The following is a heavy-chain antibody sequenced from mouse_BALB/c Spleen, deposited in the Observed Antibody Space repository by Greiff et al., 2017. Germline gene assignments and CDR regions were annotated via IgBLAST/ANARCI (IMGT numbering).Heavy chain of an antibody. Sequence: VQLQQSGAELVRSGASVKLSCTASGFNIKDYYMHWVKQRPEQGLEWIGWIDPENGGTEYAPKFQGKATMTADTSSNTAYLQLSSLTSEATAVYYCNVEGNYGYWGQGTTLTVAA. CDR1: GFNIKDYY. J-gene: IGHJ2*01. CDR3: NVEGNYGY. V-gene: IGHV14-4*02. D-gene: IGHD2-1*01. CDR2: IDPENGGT.